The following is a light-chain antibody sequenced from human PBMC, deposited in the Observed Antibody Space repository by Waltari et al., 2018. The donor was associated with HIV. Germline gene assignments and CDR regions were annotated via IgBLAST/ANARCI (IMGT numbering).Light chain of an antibody. Sequence: SYDVTQPPSVAVSPGQKARIPCSVSELGAKYTCWYQQKPGQSPLLVIYQDNKRPSGIPERFSGSISGHTATLTISGTLPMDEADYYCQAWGSSTSGVFGTGTKLTVL. V-gene: IGLV3-1*01. CDR2: QDN. CDR1: ELGAKY. CDR3: QAWGSSTSGV. J-gene: IGLJ3*02.